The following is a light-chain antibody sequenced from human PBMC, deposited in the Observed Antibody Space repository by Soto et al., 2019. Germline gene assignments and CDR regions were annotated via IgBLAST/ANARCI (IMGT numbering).Light chain of an antibody. CDR3: SSFTGARTI. CDR2: EVT. Sequence: QSVRSQPPSASWSPGHSVTISCTGTSSDVGGYNYVSWYQQHPGKAPKLVIYEVTKRPSGVPDRFSGSKSGNTASLTVSGLQAEDEADYYCSSFTGARTIFGTGTKVTVL. CDR1: SSDVGGYNY. J-gene: IGLJ1*01. V-gene: IGLV2-8*01.